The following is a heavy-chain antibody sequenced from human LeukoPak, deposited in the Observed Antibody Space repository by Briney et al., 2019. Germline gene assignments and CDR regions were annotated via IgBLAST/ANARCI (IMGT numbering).Heavy chain of an antibody. CDR1: GFTFSSYS. Sequence: GGSLRLSCAASGFTFSSYSMNWVRQAPRKGLEWVSYISSSSSTIYYAESVKGRFTISRDNAKNSLYLQMNSLRAEDTAVYYCAELGITMIGGVWGKGTTVTISS. D-gene: IGHD3-10*02. CDR3: AELGITMIGGV. V-gene: IGHV3-48*04. J-gene: IGHJ6*04. CDR2: ISSSSSTI.